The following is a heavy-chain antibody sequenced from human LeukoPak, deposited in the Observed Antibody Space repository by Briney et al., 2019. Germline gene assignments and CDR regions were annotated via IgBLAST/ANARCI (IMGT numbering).Heavy chain of an antibody. D-gene: IGHD6-13*01. CDR2: IIPIFGTA. CDR1: GGTFSSYA. CDR3: ARAGGAAAAVDY. Sequence: SVKVSCKASGGTFSSYAISWVRQAPGQGLEWMGGIIPIFGTANYAQKFQGRVTITADESTSTAYMELSSLRSEDTAVYYCARAGGAAAAVDYWGQGTLVTVSS. J-gene: IGHJ4*02. V-gene: IGHV1-69*13.